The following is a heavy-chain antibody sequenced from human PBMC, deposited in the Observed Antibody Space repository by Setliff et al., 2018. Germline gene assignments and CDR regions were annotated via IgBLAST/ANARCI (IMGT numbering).Heavy chain of an antibody. D-gene: IGHD3-22*01. CDR2: IYYSGST. Sequence: KTSETLSLTCTVSGGSISSSSYYWGWIRQPPGKGLEWIGSIYYSGSTYYTPSLKSRVTISVDTSKNQFSLKLSSVTAADTAVYYCARGKIRITMRVVPTGGAFDIWGQGTMVTVSS. CDR1: GGSISSSSYY. J-gene: IGHJ3*02. V-gene: IGHV4-39*01. CDR3: ARGKIRITMRVVPTGGAFDI.